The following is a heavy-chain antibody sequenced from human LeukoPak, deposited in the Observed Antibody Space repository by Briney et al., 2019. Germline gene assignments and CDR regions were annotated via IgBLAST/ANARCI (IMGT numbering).Heavy chain of an antibody. CDR3: ARARWLQLDY. J-gene: IGHJ4*02. V-gene: IGHV3-30*04. CDR2: ISYDGSNK. Sequence: GGSLRLSCAASGLTFSSYAMHWVRQAPGKGLEWVAVISYDGSNKYYADSVKGRFTISRDNSKNTLYLQMNSLRAEDTAVYYCARARWLQLDYWGQGTLVTVSS. D-gene: IGHD5-24*01. CDR1: GLTFSSYA.